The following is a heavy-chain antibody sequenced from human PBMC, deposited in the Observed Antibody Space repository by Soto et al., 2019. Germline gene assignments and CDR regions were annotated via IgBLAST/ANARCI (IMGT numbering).Heavy chain of an antibody. CDR1: GGSISSSNW. CDR2: IYHSGST. Sequence: SETLSLTCAVSGGSISSSNWWSWVRQPPGKGLEWIGEIYHSGSTNYNPSLKSRVTISVDKSKNQFSLKLSSVTAADTAVYYCARDGGRGHYGSGSYYKPRYFDYWGQGTLVTVSS. CDR3: ARDGGRGHYGSGSYYKPRYFDY. J-gene: IGHJ4*02. D-gene: IGHD3-10*01. V-gene: IGHV4-4*02.